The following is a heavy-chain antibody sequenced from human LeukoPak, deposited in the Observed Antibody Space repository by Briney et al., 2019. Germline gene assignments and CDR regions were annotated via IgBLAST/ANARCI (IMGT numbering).Heavy chain of an antibody. Sequence: PGRSLRLSCAASGFTFSSYAMHWVRQAPGKGLEWVAVISYDGSNKYSADSVKGRFTISRDNSKNTLYLQMNSLRGEDTAVYYCAREHMAYYYYYGMDVWGQGTTVTVSS. CDR3: AREHMAYYYYYGMDV. J-gene: IGHJ6*02. CDR2: ISYDGSNK. D-gene: IGHD5-24*01. V-gene: IGHV3-30-3*01. CDR1: GFTFSSYA.